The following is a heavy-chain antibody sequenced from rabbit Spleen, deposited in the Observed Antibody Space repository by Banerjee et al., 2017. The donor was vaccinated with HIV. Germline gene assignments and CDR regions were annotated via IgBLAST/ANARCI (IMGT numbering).Heavy chain of an antibody. CDR2: IANGDGST. CDR1: GFDFSSNA. J-gene: IGHJ4*01. CDR3: ARDLVAVIGWNFSL. Sequence: QEQLVESGGGLVQPEGSLTLTCKASGFDFSSNAMCWVRQAPGKGPEWIACIANGDGSTYYASWAKGRFIMSRTSSTKVTLQMTSLTVADTATYFCARDLVAVIGWNFSLWGPGTLVTVS. V-gene: IGHV1S47*01. D-gene: IGHD5-1*01.